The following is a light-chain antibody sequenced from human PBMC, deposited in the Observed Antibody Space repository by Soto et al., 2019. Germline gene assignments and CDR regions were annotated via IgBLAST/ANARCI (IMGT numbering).Light chain of an antibody. J-gene: IGKJ3*01. CDR3: MQALETPPT. V-gene: IGKV2-28*01. CDR2: LGS. Sequence: DIVMTQSPLSLPVTPGEPASISCRSSQSLVHRNGYNYLDWYLQKPGQAPQLLIYLGSNRASGVPDRVSGSGSGTDFTLKISRVEADDVGLYYCMQALETPPTFGPGTRVEIK. CDR1: QSLVHRNGYNY.